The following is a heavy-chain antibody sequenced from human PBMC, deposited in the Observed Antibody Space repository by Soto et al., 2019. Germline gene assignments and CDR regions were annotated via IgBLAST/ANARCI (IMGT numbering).Heavy chain of an antibody. CDR3: AKDNSGWPTNELDY. D-gene: IGHD6-19*01. V-gene: IGHV3-9*01. CDR1: GFTFDDYA. J-gene: IGHJ4*02. Sequence: PGGSLRLSCAASGFTFDDYAMHWVRQAPGKGLEWVSGISWNSGSIGYADSVKGRFTISRDNAKNSLYLQMNSLRAEDTALYYCAKDNSGWPTNELDYWGQGTLVTVSS. CDR2: ISWNSGSI.